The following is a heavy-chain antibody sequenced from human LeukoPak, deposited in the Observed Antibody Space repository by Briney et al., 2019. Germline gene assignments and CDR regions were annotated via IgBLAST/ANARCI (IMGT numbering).Heavy chain of an antibody. CDR3: VKDSKAVADAFDY. V-gene: IGHV3-64D*06. Sequence: GGSLRLSCSASGFTFRKDSMHWVRQTPGKGLQYVSAISSNGGTTYYADSVKGRFTISRDNSKNTLYLQMSSLRPEDTALYYCVKDSKAVADAFDYWGQGTLATVSS. CDR2: ISSNGGTT. D-gene: IGHD6-19*01. J-gene: IGHJ4*02. CDR1: GFTFRKDS.